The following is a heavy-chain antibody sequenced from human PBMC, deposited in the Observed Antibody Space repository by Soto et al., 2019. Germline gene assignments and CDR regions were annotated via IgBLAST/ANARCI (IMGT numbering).Heavy chain of an antibody. V-gene: IGHV1-2*04. CDR2: INPNSGGT. CDR3: AREGRTGAGFDP. Sequence: ASVNVSCKASGYTFTGYYMHWVRQAPGQGLEWMGWINPNSGGTNYAQKFQGWVTMTRDTYISTAYMELSRLRSDDSAVYCCAREGRTGAGFDPWGQGTLVTVSS. CDR1: GYTFTGYY. J-gene: IGHJ5*02. D-gene: IGHD1-1*01.